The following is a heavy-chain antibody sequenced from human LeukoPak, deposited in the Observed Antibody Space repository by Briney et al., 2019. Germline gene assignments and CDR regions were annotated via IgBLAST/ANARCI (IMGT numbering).Heavy chain of an antibody. CDR3: ARSYQQEEYGMDV. V-gene: IGHV1-69*06. Sequence: ASVKVSCKASGGTFSSYAISWVRQAPGQGLEWXGGIIPIFGTANYAQKFQGRVTITADKSTSTAYMELSSLRSEDTAVYYCARSYQQEEYGMDVWGKGTTVTVSS. D-gene: IGHD2-2*01. CDR2: IIPIFGTA. J-gene: IGHJ6*04. CDR1: GGTFSSYA.